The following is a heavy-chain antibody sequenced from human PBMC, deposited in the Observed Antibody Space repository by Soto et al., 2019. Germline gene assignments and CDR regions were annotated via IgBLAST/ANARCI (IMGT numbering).Heavy chain of an antibody. J-gene: IGHJ6*02. CDR2: IYHSGST. CDR1: GGSISSSNW. V-gene: IGHV4-4*02. D-gene: IGHD3-16*02. CDR3: AREEGGLVRNYYYGMDV. Sequence: QVQLQESGPGLVKPSGTLSLTCAVSGGSISSSNWWSWVRQPPGKGLEWIGEIYHSGSTNYNPSLKIRVTISEDSSRNQFSLKLSSVTAADTAVYYCAREEGGLVRNYYYGMDVWGQGTTVTVSS.